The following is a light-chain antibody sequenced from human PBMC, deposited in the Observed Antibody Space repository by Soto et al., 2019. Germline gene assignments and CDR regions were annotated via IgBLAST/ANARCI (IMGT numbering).Light chain of an antibody. CDR1: SSDVGGYNY. CDR2: DVN. Sequence: QSVLTQPASVSGSPGQSITISCTGTSSDVGGYNYVSWYQQLPGKAPKLMIYDVNNRPSGVSNRFSGSKSGNTASLTISGLQAEDEADYYCSSYTSSNTPCVFGTGTKVTVL. V-gene: IGLV2-14*01. J-gene: IGLJ1*01. CDR3: SSYTSSNTPCV.